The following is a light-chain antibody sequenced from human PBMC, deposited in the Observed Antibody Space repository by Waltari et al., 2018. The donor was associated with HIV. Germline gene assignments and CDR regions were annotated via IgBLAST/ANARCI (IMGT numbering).Light chain of an antibody. CDR3: ATWDDSLSGVV. Sequence: QSVLTQPPSASATPGQRVTISCSGRSSNIGNYYVYWYQQLPGATPKVLIFRNNRRPSGVPDRVSGSKSGTSASLAISGLRSEDEADYYCATWDDSLSGVVFGGGTKLTVL. J-gene: IGLJ2*01. CDR1: SSNIGNYY. V-gene: IGLV1-47*01. CDR2: RNN.